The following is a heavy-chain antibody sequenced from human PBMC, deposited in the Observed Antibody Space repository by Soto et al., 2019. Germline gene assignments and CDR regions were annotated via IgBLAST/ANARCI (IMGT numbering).Heavy chain of an antibody. V-gene: IGHV1-2*04. CDR2: INPNSGDT. CDR3: AREYCISTSCYFDY. Sequence: ASVKVSCKASGYTFTGYYMHWVRQAPGQGLEWMGWINPNSGDTNYAQKLQGWATMTRDTSISTAYMELRSLRSDDTAVYYCAREYCISTSCYFDYWGQGTLVTVSS. CDR1: GYTFTGYY. J-gene: IGHJ4*02. D-gene: IGHD2-2*01.